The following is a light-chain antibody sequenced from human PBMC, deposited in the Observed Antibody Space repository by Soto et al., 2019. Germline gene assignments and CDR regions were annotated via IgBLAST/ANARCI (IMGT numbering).Light chain of an antibody. CDR3: QQYYSTPYT. J-gene: IGKJ2*01. CDR1: QSVLYNSNNKNY. V-gene: IGKV4-1*01. Sequence: DIVMTQSPDSLAVSLGERAIINCKSSQSVLYNSNNKNYLAWYQQKPGQPPKLLIYWASTRESGVPDRFSGSESGTDFTLTISSLQAEDVAVYYCQQYYSTPYTFGQGNKLEIK. CDR2: WAS.